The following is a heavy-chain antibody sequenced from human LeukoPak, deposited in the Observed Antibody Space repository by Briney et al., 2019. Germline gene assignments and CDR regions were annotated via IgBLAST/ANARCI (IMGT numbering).Heavy chain of an antibody. Sequence: PGGSLRLSCAASGFTVSNYWMSWVRQAPGKGLEWVANINQDGSEKYYVDSVKGQFTISRDNAKNSMYLQMNSLRAEDTAVYYCARRYFDLWGQGTLVTVSS. CDR2: INQDGSEK. CDR1: GFTVSNYW. J-gene: IGHJ4*02. V-gene: IGHV3-7*01. CDR3: ARRYFDL.